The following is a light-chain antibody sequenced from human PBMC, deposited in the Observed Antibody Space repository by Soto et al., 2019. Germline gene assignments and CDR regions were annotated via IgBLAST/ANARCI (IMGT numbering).Light chain of an antibody. J-gene: IGLJ2*01. Sequence: QSALTQPRSVSGSPGQSVTISCTGTSSDVGGYNYVSWYQQHPGKAPKLMIYDVSKRPSGVPDRFSGSKSGNTASLTISGLQAEDEADYYCCSYAGSYTFAVFGGGTKVTVL. CDR1: SSDVGGYNY. CDR2: DVS. V-gene: IGLV2-11*01. CDR3: CSYAGSYTFAV.